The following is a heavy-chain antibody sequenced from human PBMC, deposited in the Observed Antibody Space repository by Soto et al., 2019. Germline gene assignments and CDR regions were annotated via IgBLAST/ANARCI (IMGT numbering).Heavy chain of an antibody. Sequence: QLQLQESGSGLVKPSQTLSLTCVVSGGSIRSGAYSWRGIRQAPGKGLEWIGYVYQSGNAYYNPSLQSRVAMSIDRSKNEFSLRLSSVTAADTAVYYCARAEYDTKTYYYDQWGQGVLVTVSP. V-gene: IGHV4-30-2*01. CDR1: GGSIRSGAYS. CDR2: VYQSGNA. CDR3: ARAEYDTKTYYYDQ. J-gene: IGHJ5*02. D-gene: IGHD3-22*01.